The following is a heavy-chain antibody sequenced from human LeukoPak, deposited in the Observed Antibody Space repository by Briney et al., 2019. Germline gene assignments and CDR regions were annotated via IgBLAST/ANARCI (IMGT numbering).Heavy chain of an antibody. Sequence: PSETLSLACTVSGGSISSYNWSWIWQPPGKGLEWIGYIYYSGSTNYNPSLKSRVTISVDTSKNQFSLKLSSVTAADTAVYYCARQVSRITAACLWGQGTLVTVSS. V-gene: IGHV4-59*08. D-gene: IGHD6-13*01. CDR1: GGSISSYN. CDR3: ARQVSRITAACL. CDR2: IYYSGST. J-gene: IGHJ4*02.